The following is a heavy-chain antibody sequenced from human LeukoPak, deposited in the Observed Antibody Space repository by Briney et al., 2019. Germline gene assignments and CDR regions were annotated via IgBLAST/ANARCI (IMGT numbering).Heavy chain of an antibody. V-gene: IGHV4-4*07. CDR3: ARDRLLGGPSSKYGFDF. D-gene: IGHD3-3*01. J-gene: IGHJ4*02. Sequence: PSETLSLTCAVSGGSIGTHYWSWLRQPAGEGLEWIGRVYTNGRPDYNPSLKSRVTMSVDTSKNHFSLKLSSVTAADTAVYYCARDRLLGGPSSKYGFDFWGQGSLVTVSS. CDR2: VYTNGRP. CDR1: GGSIGTHY.